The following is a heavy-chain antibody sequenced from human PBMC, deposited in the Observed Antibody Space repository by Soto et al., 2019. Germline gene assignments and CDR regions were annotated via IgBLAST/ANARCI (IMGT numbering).Heavy chain of an antibody. CDR1: GFSLKTNGVG. J-gene: IGHJ4*02. V-gene: IGHV2-5*02. Sequence: QITLKESGPTLVNPTQTLTLTCTLSGFSLKTNGVGVGWIRQPPGKALEWLALIYWDDDERYSPSMKNRLTITNDPSKNQVDLTITNIVHADTATYYCARDLGCSCASCFGLWGQGNLVTVYS. CDR3: ARDLGCSCASCFGL. CDR2: IYWDDDE. D-gene: IGHD2-15*01.